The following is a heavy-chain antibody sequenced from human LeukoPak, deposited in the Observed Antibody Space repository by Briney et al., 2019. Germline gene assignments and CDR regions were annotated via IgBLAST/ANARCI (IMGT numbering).Heavy chain of an antibody. CDR2: INYSGTT. CDR1: GGAIISDNFY. J-gene: IGHJ4*02. Sequence: PSETLSLTCTVSGGAIISDNFYWGWVRQPPGKGLEWVGSINYSGTTYYNPSLRSRVSISVDTSRTQFFLRLNSVTAADTAVYYCGRLFDSWGQGILVTVPS. V-gene: IGHV4-39*01. CDR3: GRLFDS.